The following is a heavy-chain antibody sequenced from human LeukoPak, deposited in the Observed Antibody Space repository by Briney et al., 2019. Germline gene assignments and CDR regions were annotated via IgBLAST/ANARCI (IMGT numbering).Heavy chain of an antibody. CDR3: AKAGESGGYYWRHFDY. D-gene: IGHD3-22*01. J-gene: IGHJ4*02. Sequence: GGSLRLSCAASGFTFSNYGMNWVRQAPGKGLEWVSAISGSGGSTYYADCVKGRFTIARDNSKNTLYLQRNSLRAEDTAVYHCAKAGESGGYYWRHFDYWGQGTLVTVSS. V-gene: IGHV3-23*01. CDR2: ISGSGGST. CDR1: GFTFSNYG.